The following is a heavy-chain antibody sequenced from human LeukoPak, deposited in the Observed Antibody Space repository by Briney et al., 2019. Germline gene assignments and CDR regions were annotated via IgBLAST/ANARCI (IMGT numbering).Heavy chain of an antibody. CDR2: IRYDGSNK. V-gene: IGHV3-30*02. Sequence: QTGGSLRLSCAASGFTFSSYGMHWVRQAPGKGLEWVAFIRYDGSNKYYADSVKGRFTISRDNSKNTLYLQMNSLRAEDTAVYYCAKTATRSQVCWGQGTLVTVSS. CDR3: AKTATRSQVC. CDR1: GFTFSSYG. J-gene: IGHJ4*02.